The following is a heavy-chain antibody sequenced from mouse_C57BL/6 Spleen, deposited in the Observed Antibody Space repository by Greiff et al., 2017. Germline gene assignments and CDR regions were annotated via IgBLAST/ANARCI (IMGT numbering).Heavy chain of an antibody. D-gene: IGHD2-5*01. CDR3: THYSNTAYAMDY. V-gene: IGHV1-15*01. CDR1: GYTFTDYE. J-gene: IGHJ4*01. CDR2: IDPETGGT. Sequence: VQLQQSGAELVRPGASVTLSCKASGYTFTDYEMHWVKQTPVHGLEWIGAIDPETGGTAYNQKFKGKAILTADKSSSTAYMELRSLTSEDSAVYYCTHYSNTAYAMDYWGQGTSVTVSS.